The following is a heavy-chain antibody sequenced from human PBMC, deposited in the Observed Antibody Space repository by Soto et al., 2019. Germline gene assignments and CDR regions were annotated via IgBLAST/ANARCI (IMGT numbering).Heavy chain of an antibody. D-gene: IGHD3-3*01. CDR2: ISSSSTGGGT. CDR3: AKGGLSTTFYFDY. J-gene: IGHJ4*02. V-gene: IGHV3-23*01. Sequence: EVQLLESGGGLVQPGGSLRLTCAASGLTLSNYAMTWVRQAPGKGLEWVSAISSSSTGGGTHYADSVKGRFTISRDISKNKLSLQLHSLRAEDTAKYYCAKGGLSTTFYFDYWGQGTLVTVSS. CDR1: GLTLSNYA.